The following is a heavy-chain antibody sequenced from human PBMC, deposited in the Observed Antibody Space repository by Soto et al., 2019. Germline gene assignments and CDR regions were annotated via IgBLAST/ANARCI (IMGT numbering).Heavy chain of an antibody. CDR3: ARGLGDPVTESDFWSGPAQERQNYYYYYMDV. J-gene: IGHJ6*03. V-gene: IGHV4-34*01. Sequence: SETLSLTCAVYGGSFSGYYWSWIRQPPGKGLEWIGEINHSGSTNYNPSLKGRVTISVDTSKNQFSLKLSSVTAADTAVYYCARGLGDPVTESDFWSGPAQERQNYYYYYMDVWGKGTTVTVSS. D-gene: IGHD3-3*01. CDR1: GGSFSGYY. CDR2: INHSGST.